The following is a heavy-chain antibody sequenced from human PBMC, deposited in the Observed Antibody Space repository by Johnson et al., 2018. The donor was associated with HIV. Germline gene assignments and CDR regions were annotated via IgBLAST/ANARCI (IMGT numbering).Heavy chain of an antibody. J-gene: IGHJ3*02. CDR3: ARVPLDDWHSDAFDI. Sequence: VQLVESGGGLVQPGGSLRLSCAASGFTFSSYAMSWVRQAPGKGLEWVSVIYSGGSTYYADSVKGRFTISRDNSKNTLYLQMNSLRAEDTAVYYCARVPLDDWHSDAFDIWGQGTMVTVSS. V-gene: IGHV3-66*01. CDR1: GFTFSSYA. D-gene: IGHD1-1*01. CDR2: IYSGGST.